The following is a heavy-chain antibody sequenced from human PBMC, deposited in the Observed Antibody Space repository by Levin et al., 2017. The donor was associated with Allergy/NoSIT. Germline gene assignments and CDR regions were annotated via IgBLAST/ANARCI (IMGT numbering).Heavy chain of an antibody. CDR3: ARDHGQQLALDY. CDR2: IWYDGSNK. D-gene: IGHD6-13*01. V-gene: IGHV3-33*01. CDR1: GFTFSSYG. Sequence: GGSLRLSCAASGFTFSSYGMHWVRQAPGKGLEWVAVIWYDGSNKYYADSVKGRFTISRDNSKNTLYLQMNSLRAEDTAVYYCARDHGQQLALDYWGQGTLVTVSS. J-gene: IGHJ4*02.